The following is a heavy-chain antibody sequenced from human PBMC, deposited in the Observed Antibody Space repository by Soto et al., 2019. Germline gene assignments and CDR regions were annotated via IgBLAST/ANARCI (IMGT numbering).Heavy chain of an antibody. CDR1: GGSISSYY. J-gene: IGHJ5*02. CDR2: IYYSGST. V-gene: IGHV4-59*01. CDR3: ARVAGVVTADGWLDP. Sequence: SETLSLTCTVSGGSISSYYWSWIRQPPGKGLEWIGYIYYSGSTNYNPSLKSRVTISVDTSKNQFSLKLSSVTAADTAVYYCARVAGVVTADGWLDPWGQGTLVTVSS. D-gene: IGHD2-21*02.